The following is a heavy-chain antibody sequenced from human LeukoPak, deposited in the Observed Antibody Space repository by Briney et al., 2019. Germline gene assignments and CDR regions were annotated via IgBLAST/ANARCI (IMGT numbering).Heavy chain of an antibody. CDR3: ASIPTREADY. D-gene: IGHD2-2*02. CDR2: ISSSGSTI. Sequence: GGSLRLSCAASGFTFSSYEMNWVRQAPGKGLEWVSYISSSGSTIYYADSVKGRFTISRDNAKNSLYLQMNGLRAEDTAVYYCASIPTREADYWGQGTLVTVSS. V-gene: IGHV3-48*03. CDR1: GFTFSSYE. J-gene: IGHJ4*02.